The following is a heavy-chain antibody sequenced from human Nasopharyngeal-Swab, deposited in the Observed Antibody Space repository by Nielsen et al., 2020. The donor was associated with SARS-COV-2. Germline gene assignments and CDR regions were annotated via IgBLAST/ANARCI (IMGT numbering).Heavy chain of an antibody. CDR3: ATLDRGISVDY. CDR1: GFTFSSYG. D-gene: IGHD3-16*01. Sequence: GESLKISCAASGFTFSSYGMHWVRQAPGKGLEWVAVIWYGGSNKYYADSVKGRFTISRDNVKNSLYLQMSSLRAEDTAVYYCATLDRGISVDYWGQGTLVTVSS. J-gene: IGHJ4*02. V-gene: IGHV3-33*03. CDR2: IWYGGSNK.